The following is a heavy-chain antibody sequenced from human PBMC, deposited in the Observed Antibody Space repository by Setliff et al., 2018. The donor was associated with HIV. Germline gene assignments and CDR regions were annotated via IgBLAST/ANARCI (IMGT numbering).Heavy chain of an antibody. CDR3: ARDFGGYCSSMSCPGLFDP. CDR1: GYTFTGYY. D-gene: IGHD2-2*01. Sequence: GASVKVSCKASGYTFTGYYMHWVRQAPGQGLEWMGWINPNNGGTNYAQKFQGRVTMTRDTSISTAYMELSSLRSEDTAVYYCARDFGGYCSSMSCPGLFDPWGQGTLVTV. J-gene: IGHJ5*02. V-gene: IGHV1-2*02. CDR2: INPNNGGT.